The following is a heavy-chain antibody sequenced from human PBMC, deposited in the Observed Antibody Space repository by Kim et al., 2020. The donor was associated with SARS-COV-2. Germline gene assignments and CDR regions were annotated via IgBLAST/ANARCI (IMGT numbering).Heavy chain of an antibody. CDR1: GYSFTSYW. V-gene: IGHV5-10-1*01. D-gene: IGHD2-15*01. CDR3: ARQHPLVRCSGGSCHNWFDP. CDR2: IDPSDSYT. J-gene: IGHJ5*02. Sequence: GESLKISCKGSGYSFTSYWISWVRQMPGKGLEWMGRIDPSDSYTNYSPSFQGHVTISADKSISTAYLQWSSLKASDTAMYYCARQHPLVRCSGGSCHNWFDPWGQGTLVTVSS.